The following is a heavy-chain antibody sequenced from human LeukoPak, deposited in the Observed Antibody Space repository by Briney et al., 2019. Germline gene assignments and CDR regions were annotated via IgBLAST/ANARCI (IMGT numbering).Heavy chain of an antibody. CDR1: GYTFTGYY. CDR2: INPNSGGT. D-gene: IGHD2-15*01. V-gene: IGHV1-2*06. J-gene: IGHJ4*02. CDR3: ARDCSGGSCYSGYDY. Sequence: ASVKVSCKASGYTFTGYYMHWVGQAPGQGLEWMGRINPNSGGTNYAQKFQGRVTMTRDTSISTAYMELSRLRSDDTAVYYCARDCSGGSCYSGYDYWGQGTLVTVSS.